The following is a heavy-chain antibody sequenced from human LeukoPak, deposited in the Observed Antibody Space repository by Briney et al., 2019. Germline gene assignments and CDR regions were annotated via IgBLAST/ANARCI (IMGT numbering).Heavy chain of an antibody. D-gene: IGHD3-10*01. CDR2: ISSNGGST. J-gene: IGHJ3*02. CDR1: GFTFSNYW. Sequence: GGSLRLSCAASGFTFSNYWMHWVRQAPGKGLEYVSAISSNGGSTYYADSVKGRFTISRDNSKNTLYLQMSSLRAEDTAVYYCVKDPRTPGGAFDIWGQGTMVTVSS. V-gene: IGHV3-64D*06. CDR3: VKDPRTPGGAFDI.